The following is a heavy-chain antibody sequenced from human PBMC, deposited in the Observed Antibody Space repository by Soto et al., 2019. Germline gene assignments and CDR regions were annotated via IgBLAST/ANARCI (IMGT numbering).Heavy chain of an antibody. CDR2: ISGSSTYI. Sequence: EVQLVESGGGLVKPGGSLSLSCAASGFSFATYTFNWVRQAPGKGLEFVSSISGSSTYIYYADSLKGRFTISRDNAKNSLYLQLNSLRAEDTAFYYGVRGWLRDPWVHWGQGALVTVSS. CDR3: VRGWLRDPWVH. V-gene: IGHV3-21*01. CDR1: GFSFATYT. D-gene: IGHD5-12*01. J-gene: IGHJ4*02.